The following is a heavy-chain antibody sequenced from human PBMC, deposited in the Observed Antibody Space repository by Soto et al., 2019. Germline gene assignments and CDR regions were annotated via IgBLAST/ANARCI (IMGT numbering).Heavy chain of an antibody. CDR2: ISAYNGNT. CDR1: GYTFTSYG. V-gene: IGHV1-18*01. J-gene: IGHJ5*02. CDR3: ARATYYDFWSGPAEGWFDP. Sequence: ASVKASCKASGYTFTSYGISWVRQAPGQGLEWMGWISAYNGNTNYAQKLQGRVTMTTDTSTSTAYMELRSLRSDDTAVYYCARATYYDFWSGPAEGWFDPWGQGTLVTVSS. D-gene: IGHD3-3*01.